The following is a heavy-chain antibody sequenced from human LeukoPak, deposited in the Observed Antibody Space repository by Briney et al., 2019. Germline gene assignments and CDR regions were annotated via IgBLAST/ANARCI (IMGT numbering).Heavy chain of an antibody. CDR2: FGTRSTSV. D-gene: IGHD3-22*01. Sequence: GGSLRLSCTASGFTFSGYSMNWIRQAPGKGLEWVSSFGTRSTSVYHAGSVKGRFAISRDNAKNSLYLQMNSLRAEDTALYYCAREVSEGFDFWGQGTLVTVSS. CDR3: AREVSEGFDF. J-gene: IGHJ4*02. V-gene: IGHV3-21*01. CDR1: GFTFSGYS.